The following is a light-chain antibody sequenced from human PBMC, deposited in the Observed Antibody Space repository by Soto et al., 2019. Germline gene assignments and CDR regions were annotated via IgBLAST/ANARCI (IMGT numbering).Light chain of an antibody. V-gene: IGKV3-15*01. CDR3: QQYRNWPPWT. J-gene: IGKJ1*01. CDR2: GAS. Sequence: EIVMTQSPATLSVSPGERATLSCRASQSVSSNLDWYQQKPGQAPRLLIYGASTRSTGSPARFSGSGSGTEFTLTISSLQYEDFAVYDCQQYRNWPPWTFGQGTKVDI. CDR1: QSVSSN.